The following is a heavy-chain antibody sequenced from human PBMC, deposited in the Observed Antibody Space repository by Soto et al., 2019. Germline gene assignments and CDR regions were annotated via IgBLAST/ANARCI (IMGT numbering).Heavy chain of an antibody. Sequence: QVQLQESGPGLVKPSGTLSLTCAVSGGSISSSNWWSWVRQPPGKGLEWIGEIYHSGSTNYNPSRRSRVTISVDKSKNQFSLKLGSVPAAETAVYYCARIDQQLVRCGFDPWGQGTLVTVSS. D-gene: IGHD6-13*01. J-gene: IGHJ5*02. V-gene: IGHV4-4*02. CDR3: ARIDQQLVRCGFDP. CDR1: GGSISSSNW. CDR2: IYHSGST.